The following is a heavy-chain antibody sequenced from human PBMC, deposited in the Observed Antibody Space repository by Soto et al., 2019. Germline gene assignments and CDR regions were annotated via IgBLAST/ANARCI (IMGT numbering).Heavy chain of an antibody. CDR3: ARDRGYSSGWNYYYGMEV. D-gene: IGHD6-19*01. V-gene: IGHV3-33*01. CDR2: IWYDGSNK. CDR1: GFTFSSYG. J-gene: IGHJ6*02. Sequence: QVQLVESGGGVVQPGRSLRLSCAASGFTFSSYGMHWVRQAPGKGLEWVAVIWYDGSNKYYADSVKGRFTISRDNSKNTLYLQMNSLRAEDTAVYYCARDRGYSSGWNYYYGMEVWGQGTTVTVSS.